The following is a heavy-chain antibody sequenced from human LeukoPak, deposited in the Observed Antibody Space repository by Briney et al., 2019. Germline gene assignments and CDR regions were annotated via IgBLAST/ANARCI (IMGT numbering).Heavy chain of an antibody. CDR1: GGSLTSYY. Sequence: SETLSLTCTVSGGSLTSYYWTWIRQPPGKALEWIAYMYYTGNTHWNPSLKSRVTISVDTSKNQFSLKVNSVTAADTAVYYCARTPGGGYYYYMDVWGKGTTVNVSS. V-gene: IGHV4-59*01. CDR3: ARTPGGGYYYYMDV. CDR2: MYYTGNT. D-gene: IGHD1-1*01. J-gene: IGHJ6*03.